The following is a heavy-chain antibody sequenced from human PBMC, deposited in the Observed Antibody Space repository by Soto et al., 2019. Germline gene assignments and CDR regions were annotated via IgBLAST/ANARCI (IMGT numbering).Heavy chain of an antibody. CDR1: GFTFSNYA. V-gene: IGHV3-23*01. CDR3: AKERLGRGIDY. J-gene: IGHJ4*02. D-gene: IGHD3-10*01. Sequence: EVLLLDSGGGLVQPGGSLRLSCAASGFTFSNYAMTWVLQAPGKGPEWISTVNNGGGGTYYADSVKGRFTISRDNSKNTLYLQVSSLRAEDTAVYYCAKERLGRGIDYWGQGILVTVSS. CDR2: VNNGGGGT.